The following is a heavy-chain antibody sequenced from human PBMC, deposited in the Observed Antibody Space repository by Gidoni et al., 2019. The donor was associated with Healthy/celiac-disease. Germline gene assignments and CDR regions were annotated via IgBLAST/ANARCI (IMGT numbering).Heavy chain of an antibody. V-gene: IGHV3-30*18. CDR1: GFTFSSYG. CDR2: ISYDGSNK. CDR3: AKSGAAAAYGGFDY. Sequence: QVQLVESGGGVVQPGRSLRLSCAASGFTFSSYGMHWVRPAPGKGLEWVAVISYDGSNKYYADSVKGRFTISRDNSKNTLYLQMNSLGAEDTAVYYCAKSGAAAAYGGFDYWGQGTLVTVSS. D-gene: IGHD6-13*01. J-gene: IGHJ4*02.